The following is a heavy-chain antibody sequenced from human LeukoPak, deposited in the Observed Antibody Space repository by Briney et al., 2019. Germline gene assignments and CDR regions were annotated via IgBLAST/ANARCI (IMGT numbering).Heavy chain of an antibody. D-gene: IGHD2-2*02. CDR2: IIPIFGTA. V-gene: IGHV1-69*13. J-gene: IGHJ4*02. CDR1: GGTFSSYA. Sequence: SVKVSCKASGGTFSSYAISWVRQAPGQGLEWMGGIIPIFGTANYAQKFQGRVTITADESTSTAYMELSSLRSEDTAVYYCASPKGYCSSTSCYTLWDFDYWGQGTLVTVSS. CDR3: ASPKGYCSSTSCYTLWDFDY.